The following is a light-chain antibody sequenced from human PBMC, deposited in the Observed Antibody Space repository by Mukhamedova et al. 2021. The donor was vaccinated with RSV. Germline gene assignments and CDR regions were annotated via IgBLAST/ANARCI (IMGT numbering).Light chain of an antibody. CDR2: RNN. Sequence: YQQLPGTAPKLLIYRNNQRPSGVPDRFSGSKSGNTASLTISGLQAEDEADYYCCSYAGSYTLVFGGGTKLTVL. J-gene: IGLJ2*01. CDR3: CSYAGSYTLV. V-gene: IGLV2-11*01.